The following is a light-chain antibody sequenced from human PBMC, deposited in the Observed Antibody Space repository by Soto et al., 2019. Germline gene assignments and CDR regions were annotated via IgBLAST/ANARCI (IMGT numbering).Light chain of an antibody. CDR2: WAS. Sequence: DIVMTQSPDSLAVSLGERATINCKSSQSVLYSSNNKNYLAWYQQKPGQPPKLLIYWASTRESGVPDRFSGRRSWTDFTLTISSLQAEDVAVYYCQQYYSTPWAFGQGTKVEIK. CDR3: QQYYSTPWA. V-gene: IGKV4-1*01. J-gene: IGKJ1*01. CDR1: QSVLYSSNNKNY.